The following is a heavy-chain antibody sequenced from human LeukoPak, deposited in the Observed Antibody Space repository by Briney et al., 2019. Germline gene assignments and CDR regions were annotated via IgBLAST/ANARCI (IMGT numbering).Heavy chain of an antibody. CDR3: ARTYGGNPGPWFGP. J-gene: IGHJ5*02. D-gene: IGHD4-23*01. CDR1: GASISNSSYY. V-gene: IGHV4-39*07. Sequence: SETLSLTCTVSGASISNSSYYWAWIRQPPGKGLEWIGGISYSGSTYYNPSLKSRVTMSVDTSKNQFSLRLSPVTAADTAVYYCARTYGGNPGPWFGPWGQGTLVTVSS. CDR2: ISYSGST.